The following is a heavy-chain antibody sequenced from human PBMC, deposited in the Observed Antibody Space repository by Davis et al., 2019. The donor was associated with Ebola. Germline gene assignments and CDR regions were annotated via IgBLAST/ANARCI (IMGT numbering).Heavy chain of an antibody. CDR2: IKTESEGGAT. J-gene: IGHJ4*02. Sequence: PGGSLRLSCAASGITFSNAWLSWVRQAPGKGLEWVGRIKTESEGGATDYAVHVKGRFTISRDDSKTTLYLQMNNLKTEDTAVYYCTTIRGFNGFFDYWGQGILVTVSS. D-gene: IGHD3-10*01. CDR3: TTIRGFNGFFDY. V-gene: IGHV3-15*01. CDR1: GITFSNAW.